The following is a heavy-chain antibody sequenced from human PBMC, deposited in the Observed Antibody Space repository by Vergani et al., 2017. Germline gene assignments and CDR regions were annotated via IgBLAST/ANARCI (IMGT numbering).Heavy chain of an antibody. CDR1: GFTFGDHG. CDR2: ISYDGTNK. J-gene: IGHJ6*03. CDR3: ARDRGDWXYSRYFYNYYMDV. V-gene: IGHV3-30-3*01. D-gene: IGHD1-1*01. Sequence: QVQLVESGGGVVQPGRSLRLCCAASGFTFGDHGIHWVRRAPGKGLEWVALISYDGTNKYYTNSVRGRFTISRDNSKSTLFLQMNSLRVEDMAVYYCARDRGDWXYSRYFYNYYMDVWGKGTTVTVSS.